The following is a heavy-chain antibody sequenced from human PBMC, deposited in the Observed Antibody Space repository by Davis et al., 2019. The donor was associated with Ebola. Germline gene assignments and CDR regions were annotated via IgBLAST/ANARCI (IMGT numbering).Heavy chain of an antibody. CDR3: ARDLRGFGRY. D-gene: IGHD3-3*01. Sequence: MPSETLSLTCTVSGGSISSGGYYWSWIRQHPGKGLEWIGYIYYSGSTNYNPSLKSRVTISVDTSKNQFSLKLSSVTAADTAVYYCARDLRGFGRYWSQGTLVTVSS. CDR1: GGSISSGGYY. J-gene: IGHJ4*02. V-gene: IGHV4-61*08. CDR2: IYYSGST.